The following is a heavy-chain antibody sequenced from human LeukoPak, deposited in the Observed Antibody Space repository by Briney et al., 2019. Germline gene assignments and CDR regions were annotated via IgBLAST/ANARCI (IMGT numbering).Heavy chain of an antibody. CDR2: INHSGST. D-gene: IGHD2-2*01. CDR3: ARGPPRGVVVPAAMAYYYYYGMDV. V-gene: IGHV4-34*01. Sequence: KPSETLSLTCAVYGGSFSGYYWSWIRQPPGKGLEWIGEINHSGSTNYNPSLKSRVTISVDTSKNQFSLKLSSETAADTAVYYCARGPPRGVVVPAAMAYYYYYGMDVWGQGTTVTVSS. CDR1: GGSFSGYY. J-gene: IGHJ6*02.